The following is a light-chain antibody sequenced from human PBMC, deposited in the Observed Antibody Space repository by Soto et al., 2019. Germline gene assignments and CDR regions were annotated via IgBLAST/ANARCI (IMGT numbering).Light chain of an antibody. J-gene: IGLJ2*01. CDR3: QSYDSSLSGSV. CDR1: SSNIGAGYD. Sequence: QSVLTQPPSVSGAPGQRVTISCTGSSSNIGAGYDVHWYQQLPGTAPKLLMYGNNNRPSGVPGRFSGSKSGTSASLAITGLQAEHEADYYCQSYDSSLSGSVFGGGTKLTVL. V-gene: IGLV1-40*01. CDR2: GNN.